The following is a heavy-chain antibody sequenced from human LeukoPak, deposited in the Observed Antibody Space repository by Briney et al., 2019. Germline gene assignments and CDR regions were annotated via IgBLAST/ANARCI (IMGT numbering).Heavy chain of an antibody. CDR1: GGSISGYY. D-gene: IGHD4-17*01. CDR3: ARQDGDYSYWFDP. J-gene: IGHJ5*02. Sequence: SETLSLTCTVSGGSISGYYWSWVRQPPGKGLEWIGYIYYSGSTNYNPSLKSRVTISVDTSKNQFSLKLSSVTAADTAVYYCARQDGDYSYWFDPWGQGTLVTVSS. CDR2: IYYSGST. V-gene: IGHV4-59*08.